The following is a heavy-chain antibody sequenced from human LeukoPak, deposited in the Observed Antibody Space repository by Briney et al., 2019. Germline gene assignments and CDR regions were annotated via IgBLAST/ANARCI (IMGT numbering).Heavy chain of an antibody. CDR3: ARTLGCSSTSCYTGYYYYGMDV. D-gene: IGHD2-2*02. CDR2: IRSSTYI. CDR1: GFTFSSYN. J-gene: IGHJ6*02. V-gene: IGHV3-21*01. Sequence: GGSLRLSCAASGFTFSSYNVNWVRQAPGKGLEWVSSIRSSTYIYYADSVKGRFTISRDNAKNSLYLQMNSLRAEDTAVYYCARTLGCSSTSCYTGYYYYGMDVWGQGTTVTVSS.